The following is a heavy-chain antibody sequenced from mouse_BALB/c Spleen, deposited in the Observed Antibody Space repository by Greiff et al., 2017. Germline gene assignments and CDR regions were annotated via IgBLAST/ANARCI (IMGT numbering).Heavy chain of an antibody. CDR2: IDPENGDT. CDR1: GFNIKDYY. Sequence: VQLQQSGAELVRSGASVKLSCTASGFNIKDYYMHWVKQRPEQGLEWIGWIDPENGDTEYAPKFQGKATMTADTSSNTAYLQLSSLTSEDTAVYYCSAHYYGSTLSFDDWGQGTTLTVSS. CDR3: SAHYYGSTLSFDD. V-gene: IGHV14-4*02. D-gene: IGHD1-1*01. J-gene: IGHJ2*01.